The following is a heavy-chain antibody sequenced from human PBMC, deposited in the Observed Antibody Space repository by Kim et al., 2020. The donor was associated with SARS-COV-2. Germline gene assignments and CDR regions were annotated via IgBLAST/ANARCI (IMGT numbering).Heavy chain of an antibody. Sequence: GGSLRLSCAASGFTFSSYGMHWVRQAPGKGLEWVAVIWYDGSNKYYADSVKGRFTISRDNSKNTLYLQMNSLRAEDTAVYYCARDESPYYYDSSGYTYYFDYWGQGTLVTVSS. CDR1: GFTFSSYG. CDR3: ARDESPYYYDSSGYTYYFDY. CDR2: IWYDGSNK. V-gene: IGHV3-33*01. D-gene: IGHD3-22*01. J-gene: IGHJ4*02.